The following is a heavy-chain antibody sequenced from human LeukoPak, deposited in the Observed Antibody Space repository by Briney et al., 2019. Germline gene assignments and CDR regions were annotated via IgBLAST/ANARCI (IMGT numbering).Heavy chain of an antibody. CDR2: IYSSGDT. Sequence: SETLSLTCSVSGVPISSGGHYWGWIRQPPGKGLEWIGNIYSSGDTYYNPSLKNRVTTSGGTSRNQFSLRLTSVTAADTAVYYCARLTHGDYIFDSWGQGTLVTVSS. CDR1: GVPISSGGHY. D-gene: IGHD4-17*01. V-gene: IGHV4-39*01. J-gene: IGHJ4*02. CDR3: ARLTHGDYIFDS.